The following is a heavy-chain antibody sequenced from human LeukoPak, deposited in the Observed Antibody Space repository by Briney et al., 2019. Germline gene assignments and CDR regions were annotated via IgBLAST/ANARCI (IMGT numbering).Heavy chain of an antibody. Sequence: PGGSLSLSCAASGFTFSGSAMHWVRQASGKGLEWVGRIRSKANSYATAYAASVKGRFTISRDDSKNTAYLQMNSLKTEDTAVYYCASSNGYSSGWYLPITDYWGQGTLVTVSS. CDR3: ASSNGYSSGWYLPITDY. CDR2: IRSKANSYAT. D-gene: IGHD6-19*01. V-gene: IGHV3-73*01. J-gene: IGHJ4*02. CDR1: GFTFSGSA.